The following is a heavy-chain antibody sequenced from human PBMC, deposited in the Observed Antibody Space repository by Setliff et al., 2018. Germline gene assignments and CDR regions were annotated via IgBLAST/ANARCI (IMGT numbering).Heavy chain of an antibody. CDR1: GDSISSGTYY. J-gene: IGHJ5*02. V-gene: IGHV4-39*01. CDR2: RYYSGHT. D-gene: IGHD4-17*01. CDR3: AKHGEESKVTTYLAS. Sequence: TLSLTCTVSGDSISSGTYYWGWIRQPPGKGLEWIGSRYYSGHTYYNPSLKSRVAMSVDKAKNQFSLNLRSVSAADTAIYYCAKHGEESKVTTYLASWGQGTLVTVSS.